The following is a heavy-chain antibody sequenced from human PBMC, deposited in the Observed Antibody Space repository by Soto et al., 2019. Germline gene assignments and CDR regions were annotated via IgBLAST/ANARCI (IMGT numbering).Heavy chain of an antibody. CDR3: ARDYFVVVPAAPNPDAFDI. D-gene: IGHD2-2*01. CDR2: ISAYNGNT. J-gene: IGHJ3*02. V-gene: IGHV1-18*04. Sequence: ASVNVSCTSSGYTFTSYGISWVRHAPVQGLEWMGWISAYNGNTNYAQKLQGRVTMTTDTSTSTAYMELRSLRSDDTAVYYCARDYFVVVPAAPNPDAFDIWGQGTMVTVSS. CDR1: GYTFTSYG.